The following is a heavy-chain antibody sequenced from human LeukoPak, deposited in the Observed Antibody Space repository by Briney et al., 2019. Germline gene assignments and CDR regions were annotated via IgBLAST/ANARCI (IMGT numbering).Heavy chain of an antibody. CDR1: GFTFSDCG. Sequence: PGGSLRLSRTASGFTFSDCGFHWVRQAPGKGLEWAAFLSYDGAKTYFADSVKGRFTITRDNSKNTLFLQMNSLRAEDTAVYYCARDMGTYCSGTTCYAGHFDLWGQGTLVTVSS. V-gene: IGHV3-33*05. CDR3: ARDMGTYCSGTTCYAGHFDL. D-gene: IGHD2-2*01. CDR2: LSYDGAKT. J-gene: IGHJ4*02.